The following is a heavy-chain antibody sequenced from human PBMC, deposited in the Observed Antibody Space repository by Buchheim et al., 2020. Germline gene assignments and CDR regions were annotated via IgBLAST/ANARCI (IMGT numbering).Heavy chain of an antibody. CDR1: GFTFSSYA. Sequence: QVQLVESGGGVVQPGRSLRLSCAASGFTFSSYAMHWVRQAPGMGLEWVAVISYDGSNKYYADSVKGRFTISRDNSKNTLYLQMNSLRAEDTAVYYCARDWGVAVADYGIDYWGQGTL. V-gene: IGHV3-30*04. D-gene: IGHD6-19*01. CDR3: ARDWGVAVADYGIDY. CDR2: ISYDGSNK. J-gene: IGHJ4*02.